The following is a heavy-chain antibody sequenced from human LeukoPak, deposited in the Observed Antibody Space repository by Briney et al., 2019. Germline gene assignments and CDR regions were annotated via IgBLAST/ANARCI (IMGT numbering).Heavy chain of an antibody. D-gene: IGHD1-1*01. CDR3: ARGTNYRANDY. CDR2: LYTSGTT. J-gene: IGHJ4*02. CDR1: GDSISSGSYY. Sequence: PSETLSLTCSVSGDSISSGSYYWSWIRQPAGKGLEWIGRLYTSGTTNYNPSLKSRVTMSVDTSKNQFSLKLSSVTAADTAVYYCARGTNYRANDYWGQGTLVTVSS. V-gene: IGHV4-61*02.